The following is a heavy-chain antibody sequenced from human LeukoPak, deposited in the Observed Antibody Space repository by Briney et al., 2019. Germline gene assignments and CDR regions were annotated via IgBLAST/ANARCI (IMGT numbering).Heavy chain of an antibody. Sequence: SETLSLTCTVSGGSISSSSYCWGWIRQPPGKGLEWIGSIYYSGSTYYNPSLKSRVTISVDTSKNQFSLKLSSVTAADTAVYYCARGSGYGGKEAFDYWGQGTLVTVSS. V-gene: IGHV4-39*07. CDR2: IYYSGST. D-gene: IGHD4-23*01. CDR1: GGSISSSSYC. CDR3: ARGSGYGGKEAFDY. J-gene: IGHJ4*02.